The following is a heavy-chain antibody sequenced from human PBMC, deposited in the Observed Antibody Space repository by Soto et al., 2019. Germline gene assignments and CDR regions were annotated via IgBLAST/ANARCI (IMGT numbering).Heavy chain of an antibody. CDR2: ISGSGGST. J-gene: IGHJ5*02. D-gene: IGHD2-2*01. CDR1: GFTFSSYA. V-gene: IGHV3-23*01. Sequence: GGSLRLSCAASGFTFSSYAMSWVRQAPGKGLEWVSAISGSGGSTYYADSVKGRFTISRDNSKNTLYLQMNSLRAEDTAVYYCAKDKNHENIVVVPAAMRVGTRRNWFDPWGQGTLVTVSS. CDR3: AKDKNHENIVVVPAAMRVGTRRNWFDP.